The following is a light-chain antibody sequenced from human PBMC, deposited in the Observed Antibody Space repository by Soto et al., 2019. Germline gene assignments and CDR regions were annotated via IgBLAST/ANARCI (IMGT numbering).Light chain of an antibody. V-gene: IGKV3-11*01. CDR2: DTT. CDR1: QSVSTY. J-gene: IGKJ5*01. CDR3: HQRNT. Sequence: VLTQSPVTLSLSPGDRATLSCRASQSVSTYLAWYRQVPGQPPRLLIYDTTNRAAGIPPRSSGSRSGTDFTLTISSVEPEDFALYYCHQRNTFGQGTRLEIK.